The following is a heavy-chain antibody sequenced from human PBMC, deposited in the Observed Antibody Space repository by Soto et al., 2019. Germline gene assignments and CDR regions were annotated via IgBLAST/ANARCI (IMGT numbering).Heavy chain of an antibody. D-gene: IGHD5-18*01. V-gene: IGHV4-39*01. CDR3: ARRIAMVTHDRRYFDY. CDR2: IYYSGST. CDR1: GGSISSSSYY. Sequence: SETLSLTCTVSGGSISSSSYYWGWIRQPPGKGLEWIGSIYYSGSTYYNPSLKSRVTISVDTSKNQFSLKLSSVTAADTAVYYCARRIAMVTHDRRYFDYWGQGTLVTVSS. J-gene: IGHJ4*02.